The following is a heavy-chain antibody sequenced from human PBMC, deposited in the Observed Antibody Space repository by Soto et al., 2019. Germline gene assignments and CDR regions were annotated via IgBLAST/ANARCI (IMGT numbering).Heavy chain of an antibody. D-gene: IGHD3-10*01. V-gene: IGHV1-3*01. CDR3: AREAGLLWFGELLSASYGMDV. CDR1: GYTFTSYA. Sequence: ASVKVSCKASGYTFTSYAMHWVRQAPGQRLEWMGWINAGNGNTKYSQKFQGRVTITGDTSASTAYMELSSLRSEDTAVYYCAREAGLLWFGELLSASYGMDVWGQGTTVTVSS. CDR2: INAGNGNT. J-gene: IGHJ6*02.